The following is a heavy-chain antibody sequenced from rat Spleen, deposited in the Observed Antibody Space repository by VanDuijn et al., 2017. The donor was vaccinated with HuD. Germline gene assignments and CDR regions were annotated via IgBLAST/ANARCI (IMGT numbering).Heavy chain of an antibody. CDR2: ITKSGDRT. J-gene: IGHJ2*01. V-gene: IGHV5-20*01. CDR3: TTGVYPGNFDY. Sequence: EVQLVESGGGLVQPGRSLKLSCVASGFTFTDYYMGWVRQAPTKGLEWVASITKSGDRTYYRDSVKGRFTISRDNTKTTLYLQMDSLRSEDTATYFCTTGVYPGNFDYWGQGVMVTVSS. D-gene: IGHD1-4*01. CDR1: GFTFTDYY.